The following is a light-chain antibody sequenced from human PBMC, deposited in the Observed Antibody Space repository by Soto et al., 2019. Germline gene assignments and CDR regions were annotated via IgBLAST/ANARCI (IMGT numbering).Light chain of an antibody. CDR2: EVS. V-gene: IGLV2-14*01. CDR3: SSFTRSNPWV. CDR1: SSDVGGYNS. Sequence: QSVLTQPASVSGSPGQSITISCTGTSSDVGGYNSVCWHQQHPGKAPKLMIYEVSNRPSGVSDRFSASKSGNTASLPISGLLADDEADYYCSSFTRSNPWVLGGGTKVTV. J-gene: IGLJ3*02.